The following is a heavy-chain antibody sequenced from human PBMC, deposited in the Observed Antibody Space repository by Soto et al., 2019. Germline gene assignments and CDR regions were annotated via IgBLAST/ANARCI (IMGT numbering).Heavy chain of an antibody. CDR2: MNPNSGNT. D-gene: IGHD1-1*01. CDR3: ARGQIPFLEGYYYGMDV. J-gene: IGHJ6*02. Sequence: ASVKVSCKASGYTFTSYDINWVRQATGQGLEWMGWMNPNSGNTGYAQKFQGRVTMTRNTSISTAYMELSSLRSEDTAVYYCARGQIPFLEGYYYGMDVWGQGTTVTVSS. CDR1: GYTFTSYD. V-gene: IGHV1-8*01.